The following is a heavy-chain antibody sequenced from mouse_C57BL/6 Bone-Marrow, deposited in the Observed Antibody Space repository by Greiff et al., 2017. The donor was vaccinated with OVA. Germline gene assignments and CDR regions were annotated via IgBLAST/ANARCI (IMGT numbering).Heavy chain of an antibody. J-gene: IGHJ1*03. CDR2: INPSSGYT. Sequence: QVHVKQSGAELARPGASVKMSCKASGYTFTSYTMHWVNQRPGQGLEWIGYINPSSGYTKYNQKFKDKATLTADKSSSTAYMQLSSLTSEDSAVYYCARRDYGSSYWYFDVWGTGTTVTVSS. CDR1: GYTFTSYT. CDR3: ARRDYGSSYWYFDV. V-gene: IGHV1-4*01. D-gene: IGHD1-1*01.